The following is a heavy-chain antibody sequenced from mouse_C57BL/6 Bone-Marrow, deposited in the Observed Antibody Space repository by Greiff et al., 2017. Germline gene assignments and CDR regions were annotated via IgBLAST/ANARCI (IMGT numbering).Heavy chain of an antibody. CDR2: IHPSDSDT. Sequence: QVHVKQSGAELVKPGASVKVSCKASGYTFTSYWMHWVKQRPGQGLEWIGRIHPSDSDTNYNQKFKGKATLTVDKSSSTAYMQLSSLTSEDSAVYYGAIEGSDYDYWYYAMDYWGQGTSVTVSS. D-gene: IGHD2-4*01. CDR1: GYTFTSYW. J-gene: IGHJ4*01. CDR3: AIEGSDYDYWYYAMDY. V-gene: IGHV1-74*01.